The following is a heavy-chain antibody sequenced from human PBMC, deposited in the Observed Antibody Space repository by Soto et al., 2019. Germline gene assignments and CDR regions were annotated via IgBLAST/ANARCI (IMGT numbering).Heavy chain of an antibody. CDR3: ARCQRVIQLWSPSAYYFPY. V-gene: IGHV4-39*01. Sequence: QLQLQESGPGLVKPSETLSLTCTVSGGSISSSSYYWGWIRQPPGKGLEWIGSISYSGSTYYSPSLKSRVTISVDTSKNQFSLKLSSVTAADTAVYYCARCQRVIQLWSPSAYYFPYWGQGTLVTVSS. CDR1: GGSISSSSYY. J-gene: IGHJ4*02. CDR2: ISYSGST. D-gene: IGHD5-18*01.